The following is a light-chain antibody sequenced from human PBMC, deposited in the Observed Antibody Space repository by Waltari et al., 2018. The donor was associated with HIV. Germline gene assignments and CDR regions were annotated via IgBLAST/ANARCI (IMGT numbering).Light chain of an antibody. J-gene: IGLJ3*02. CDR2: SSK. CDR3: SLYLDSGVSV. CDR1: FGSVSCGNF. V-gene: IGLV8-61*01. Sequence: QTVVTQEPSLSVSPGGTVTLTCGLTFGSVSCGNFPSWYQQTPGQPPRALIYSSKTRSSGVPDRFSGSILGDKAALTITGAQADDESDYYCSLYLDSGVSVFGGGTRLSV.